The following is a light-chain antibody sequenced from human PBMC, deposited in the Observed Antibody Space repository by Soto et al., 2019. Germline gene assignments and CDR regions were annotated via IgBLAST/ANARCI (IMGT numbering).Light chain of an antibody. J-gene: IGKJ1*01. Sequence: DIQITQSPSTLSGSVGDRVTITFRASQTSISWLAWYQQKPGKAPKLLIYKASTLKSGVPSRFSGSGSGTEFTLTISSLQPDDFATYYCQHYNSYSEAFGQGTKVDIK. CDR2: KAS. CDR1: QTSISW. CDR3: QHYNSYSEA. V-gene: IGKV1-5*03.